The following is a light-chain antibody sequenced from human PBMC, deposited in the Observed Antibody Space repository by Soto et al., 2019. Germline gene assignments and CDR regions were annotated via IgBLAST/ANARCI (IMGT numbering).Light chain of an antibody. Sequence: EIVLTQSPATLSVSPVERVTLSFRASQSVDINLAWYQQKPGQAPRLLISGASTGATGIPARFSGSGSGTEFTLTISSLQSEDCAIYYCQQYHTWPITFGGGTKVDIK. J-gene: IGKJ4*01. V-gene: IGKV3-15*01. CDR3: QQYHTWPIT. CDR2: GAS. CDR1: QSVDIN.